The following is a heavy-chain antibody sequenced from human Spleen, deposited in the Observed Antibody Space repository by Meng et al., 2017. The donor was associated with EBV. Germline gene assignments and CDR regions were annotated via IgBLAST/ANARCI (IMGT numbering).Heavy chain of an antibody. D-gene: IGHD3-10*01. Sequence: VLLGRPVAGGERPGSAATGSCLASGVRYPDFAVTSVRQAPGQGLEWVGGLIPIYVTPTSAQNSQGRVSIIADESSNKVYMALSSLRSGDTAVYYCARGARFSDLSGYLDYWGQGTLVTVSS. J-gene: IGHJ4*02. CDR3: ARGARFSDLSGYLDY. CDR2: LIPIYVTP. CDR1: GVRYPDFA. V-gene: IGHV1-69*01.